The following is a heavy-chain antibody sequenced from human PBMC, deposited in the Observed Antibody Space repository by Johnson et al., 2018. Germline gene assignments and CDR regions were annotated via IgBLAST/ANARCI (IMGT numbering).Heavy chain of an antibody. D-gene: IGHD2-21*02. CDR1: GGSVSSGSYY. CDR2: IYSRGST. Sequence: QVQLQESGPGLVKPSETLSLTCTVSGGSVSSGSYYWSWIRQPPGKGLEWIGYIYSRGSTNYNPPLKRRVPISVDTSKNQFSLKLSSVTAADTAVYYCARPCGGDCLYYYGMDVWGQGTTVTVSS. J-gene: IGHJ6*02. CDR3: ARPCGGDCLYYYGMDV. V-gene: IGHV4-61*01.